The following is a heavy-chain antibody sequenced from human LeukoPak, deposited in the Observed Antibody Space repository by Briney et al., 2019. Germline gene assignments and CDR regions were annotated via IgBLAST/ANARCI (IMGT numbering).Heavy chain of an antibody. CDR1: GYTFTSYG. V-gene: IGHV1-18*01. J-gene: IGHJ4*02. CDR3: ARILVPAAPDY. D-gene: IGHD2-2*01. Sequence: ASVKVSCKASGYTFTSYGISWVRQAPGQGLEWMGWITAYNGNANYAQKLQDRVIMTRDTSTSTAYMELRSLRSDDTAVYCCARILVPAAPDYWGQGTLVTVSS. CDR2: ITAYNGNA.